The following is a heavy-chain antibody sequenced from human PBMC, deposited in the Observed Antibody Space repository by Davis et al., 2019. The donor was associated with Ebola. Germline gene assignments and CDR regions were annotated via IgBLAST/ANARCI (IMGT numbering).Heavy chain of an antibody. CDR2: ISSSSSTI. CDR1: GFTFSSYS. CDR3: ARAGYYYDSSGYYTGLDY. D-gene: IGHD3-22*01. J-gene: IGHJ4*02. V-gene: IGHV3-48*04. Sequence: GESLKISCAASGFTFSSYSMNWVRQAPGKGLEWVSYISSSSSTIYYADSVKGRFTISRDNAKNSLYLQMNSLRAEDTAVYYCARAGYYYDSSGYYTGLDYGGQGTLVTVSS.